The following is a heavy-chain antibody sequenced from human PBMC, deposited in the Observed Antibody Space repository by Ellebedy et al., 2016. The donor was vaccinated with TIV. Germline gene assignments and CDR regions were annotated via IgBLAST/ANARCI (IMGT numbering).Heavy chain of an antibody. CDR2: IIPIFGTA. CDR1: GGTFSSYA. Sequence: SVKVSXXASGGTFSSYAISWVRQAPGQGLEWMGGIIPIFGTANYAQKFQGRVTITADESTSTAYMELSSLRSEDTAVYYCATAGSHYYYYYMDVWGKGTTVTVSS. CDR3: ATAGSHYYYYYMDV. D-gene: IGHD2-15*01. J-gene: IGHJ6*03. V-gene: IGHV1-69*13.